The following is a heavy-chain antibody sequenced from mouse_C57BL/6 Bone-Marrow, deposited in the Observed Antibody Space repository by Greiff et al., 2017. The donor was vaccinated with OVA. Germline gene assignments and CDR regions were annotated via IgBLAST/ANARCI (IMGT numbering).Heavy chain of an antibody. V-gene: IGHV1-42*01. Sequence: EVKLVESGPELVKPGASVKISCKASGYSFTGYYMNWVKQSPEKSLEWIGEINPSTGGTTYNQKFKAKATLTVDKSSSTAYMQLKSLTSEDSAVYYCARWVYCRWYFDVWGTGTTVTVSS. D-gene: IGHD2-1*01. J-gene: IGHJ1*03. CDR2: INPSTGGT. CDR3: ARWVYCRWYFDV. CDR1: GYSFTGYY.